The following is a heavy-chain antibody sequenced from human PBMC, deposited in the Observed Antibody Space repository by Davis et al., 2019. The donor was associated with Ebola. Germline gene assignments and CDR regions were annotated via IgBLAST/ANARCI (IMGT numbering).Heavy chain of an antibody. D-gene: IGHD4/OR15-4a*01. CDR3: ATDPYGANPQSADY. J-gene: IGHJ4*02. Sequence: PGGSLRLSCAASGFTFSGSWMHWVRQAPGKGLLWVSRIHGDGSSTSYADSVKGRFTISRDNAKNTLYLQMNSLRADDTAVYYCATDPYGANPQSADYWGQGSLVTVSS. CDR2: IHGDGSST. CDR1: GFTFSGSW. V-gene: IGHV3-74*01.